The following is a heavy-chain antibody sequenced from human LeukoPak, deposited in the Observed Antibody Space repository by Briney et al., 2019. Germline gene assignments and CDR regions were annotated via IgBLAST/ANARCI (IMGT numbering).Heavy chain of an antibody. D-gene: IGHD3-22*01. CDR2: IYYSGST. J-gene: IGHJ6*03. V-gene: IGHV4-39*07. Sequence: SETLSLTCTVSGGSISSSSYYWGWIRQPPGKGLEWIGSIYYSGSTYYNPSLKSRVTISVDTSKNQFSLKLSSVTAADTAVYYCARIHDSSGYYYYYYYYMDVWGKGTTVTVSS. CDR1: GGSISSSSYY. CDR3: ARIHDSSGYYYYYYYYMDV.